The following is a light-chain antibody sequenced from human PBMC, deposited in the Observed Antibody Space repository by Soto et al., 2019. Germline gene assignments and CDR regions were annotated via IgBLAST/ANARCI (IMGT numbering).Light chain of an antibody. Sequence: QSALTQPASVSGSPGQSITISCTGPSSDVGGYNYVSWYQQHTGKAPKLMIYEVSNRPSGVSNRFSGSKSGNTASLTISGLQAEDEADYYCSSYTSSSTNVFGTGTKLTVL. V-gene: IGLV2-14*01. CDR2: EVS. J-gene: IGLJ1*01. CDR3: SSYTSSSTNV. CDR1: SSDVGGYNY.